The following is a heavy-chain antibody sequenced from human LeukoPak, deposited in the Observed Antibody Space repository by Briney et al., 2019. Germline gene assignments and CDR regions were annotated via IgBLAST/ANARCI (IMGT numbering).Heavy chain of an antibody. CDR2: VNPNSGNT. D-gene: IGHD3-22*01. Sequence: ASVKVSCKTSGYTFTGYDLNWVRQATGQGLEWMGWVNPNSGNTGYAQKFQGRVTMTMDPSISTAYMELSSLRSEDTAVYYCARRSDDYDSGAYYHWGQGTLVTVSS. CDR3: ARRSDDYDSGAYYH. CDR1: GYTFTGYD. J-gene: IGHJ4*02. V-gene: IGHV1-8*01.